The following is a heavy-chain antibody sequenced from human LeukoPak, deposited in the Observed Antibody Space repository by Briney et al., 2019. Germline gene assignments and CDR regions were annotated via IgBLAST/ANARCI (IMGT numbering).Heavy chain of an antibody. CDR3: ARGYYGSGSHCCHMDV. Sequence: SQTLSLTCTVSGGSISSSSYYGGSIRQPPGKWLEWIGSIYYSGSTYYNPSLKSRVTISVDTSKNQFSLKLSSVTAADTAVYYCARGYYGSGSHCCHMDVWGKGTTITVS. J-gene: IGHJ6*03. CDR1: GGSISSSSYY. D-gene: IGHD3-10*01. CDR2: IYYSGST. V-gene: IGHV4-39*01.